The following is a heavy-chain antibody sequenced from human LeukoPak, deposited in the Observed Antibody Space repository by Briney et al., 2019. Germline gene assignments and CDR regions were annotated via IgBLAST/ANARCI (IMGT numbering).Heavy chain of an antibody. CDR1: GFTVSSNY. Sequence: GGSLRLSCAASGFTVSSNYMSWVRQAPGKGLEWVSVIYSGGSTYYADSVKGRFTISRDNPKNTLYLQMNSLRAEDTAVYYCARANCGGDCYPYYYYGMDVWGQGTTVTVSS. J-gene: IGHJ6*02. D-gene: IGHD2-21*02. CDR2: IYSGGST. V-gene: IGHV3-66*01. CDR3: ARANCGGDCYPYYYYGMDV.